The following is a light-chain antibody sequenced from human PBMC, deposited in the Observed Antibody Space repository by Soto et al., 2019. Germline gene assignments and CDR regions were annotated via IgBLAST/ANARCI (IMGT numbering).Light chain of an antibody. V-gene: IGKV3-11*01. CDR2: DAY. CDR1: QSVSSY. Sequence: EIVLTQSPATLSLSPGERATLSCRASQSVSSYLAWYQQKPGQAPRLXIYDAYNRATGIPARFSGSGSGTDFTLTISSLEPEDFAVYYCQQRSNWRWTFGQGTKVDIK. J-gene: IGKJ1*01. CDR3: QQRSNWRWT.